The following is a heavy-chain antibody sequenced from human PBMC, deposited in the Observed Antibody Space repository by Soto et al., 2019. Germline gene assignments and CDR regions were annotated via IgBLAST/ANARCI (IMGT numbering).Heavy chain of an antibody. CDR2: IYYSGSV. J-gene: IGHJ6*03. CDR1: SDSISRSHW. Sequence: SETLSLTCAVSSDSISRSHWLTWVRQSPGKGLEWLGDIYYSGSVYYNPSLRSRISISMDKSNNQFSLNLSSVAAADTAVYYCARGWFVTHYYYYHMDVWGKGTPVTVSS. D-gene: IGHD2-21*02. V-gene: IGHV4-4*02. CDR3: ARGWFVTHYYYYHMDV.